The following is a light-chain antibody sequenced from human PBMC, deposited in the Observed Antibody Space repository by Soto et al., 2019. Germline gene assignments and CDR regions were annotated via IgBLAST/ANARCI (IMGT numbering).Light chain of an antibody. CDR2: TAS. CDR3: QHYNSYSEA. V-gene: IGKV1-5*03. CDR1: QTISSW. Sequence: DIQMTQSPSTLSGSVGDRGTITCRASQTISSWLAWYQQKPGKAPKLLIYTASTLKSGVPSRFSGSGSGTEFTLTISSLQPDDFATYYCQHYNSYSEAFGQGTKVDIK. J-gene: IGKJ1*01.